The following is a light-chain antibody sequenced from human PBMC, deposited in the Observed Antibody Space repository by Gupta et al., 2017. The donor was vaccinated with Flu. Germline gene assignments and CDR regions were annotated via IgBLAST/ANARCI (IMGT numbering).Light chain of an antibody. CDR2: TAS. CDR3: QQLYSFPLT. CDR1: QDFGSD. V-gene: IGKV1-9*01. J-gene: IGKJ4*01. Sequence: DIQLTHSPSFLSAAVGDRVTITCRASQDFGSDLAWYQQKPGKAPKLLIYTASILESGVPSRFSGSKSGTEFTLTVSSLQPEDFAGYYCQQLYSFPLTFGGGTKVEIK.